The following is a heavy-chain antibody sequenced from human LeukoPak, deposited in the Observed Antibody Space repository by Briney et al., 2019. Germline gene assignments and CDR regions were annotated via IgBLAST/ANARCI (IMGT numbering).Heavy chain of an antibody. J-gene: IGHJ4*02. CDR2: INHSGST. CDR1: GGSFSGYY. D-gene: IGHD2-2*01. V-gene: IGHV4-34*01. Sequence: SETLSLTCAVYGGSFSGYYWSWIRQPPGKGLEWIGEINHSGSTNYNPSLKSRVTISVDTSKNQFSLKLSSVTAADTAVYHCARVPYCSSTSCYPYYFDYWGQGTLVTVSS. CDR3: ARVPYCSSTSCYPYYFDY.